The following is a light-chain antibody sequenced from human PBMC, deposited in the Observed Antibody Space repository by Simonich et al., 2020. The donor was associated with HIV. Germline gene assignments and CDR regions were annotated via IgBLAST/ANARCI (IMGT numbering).Light chain of an antibody. J-gene: IGKJ5*01. CDR1: QSFSCN. CDR3: QQYNNWPIT. Sequence: ERVLPQSPATLFVSPGEKATPPCRASQSFSCNLAWYQQKPGQAPRFLIYGASTRATGLPARFSGSRSGTEFTLTISSMQSEDFADYYCQQYNNWPITFGQGTRLEIK. CDR2: GAS. V-gene: IGKV3-15*01.